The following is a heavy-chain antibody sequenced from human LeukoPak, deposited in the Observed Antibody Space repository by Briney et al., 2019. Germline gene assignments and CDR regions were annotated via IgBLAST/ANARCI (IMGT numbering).Heavy chain of an antibody. D-gene: IGHD3-3*01. CDR1: GYTFTSYQ. CDR2: INPSGGGT. J-gene: IGHJ5*02. V-gene: IGHV1-46*01. Sequence: GASVKVSCKASGYTFTSYQIHWVRQAPGQGLEWMGIINPSGGGTSYAQKVQGRVTMTRDMSTSTVYMELSSLRSEDTAVYYCARDRPFGVVIGGFDPWGQGTLVTVSS. CDR3: ARDRPFGVVIGGFDP.